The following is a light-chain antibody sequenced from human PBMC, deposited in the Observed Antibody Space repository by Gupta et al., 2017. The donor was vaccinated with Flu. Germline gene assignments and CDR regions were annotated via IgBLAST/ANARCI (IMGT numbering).Light chain of an antibody. Sequence: SYALTQPPSVSVPPGQTASITCSGDKVGDKYACWYQQQPGQSPVLVIYQDSKRPAVIPGGFSGSNAGNTATLTISGPQANDEADYYWQSGDSSTVVFGGGTKLTVL. CDR2: QDS. V-gene: IGLV3-1*01. J-gene: IGLJ2*01. CDR3: QSGDSSTVV. CDR1: KVGDKY.